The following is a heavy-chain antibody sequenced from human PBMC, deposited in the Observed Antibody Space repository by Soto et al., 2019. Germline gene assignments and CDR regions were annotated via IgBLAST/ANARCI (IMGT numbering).Heavy chain of an antibody. D-gene: IGHD1-26*01. CDR1: GGSISSSSYY. CDR3: ARPTGSYYYYYMDV. Sequence: QLQLQESGPGLVKPSETLSLTCTVSGGSISSSSYYWGWIRQPPGKGLEWIGSMYYSGSTYYNPSLKSRVPISVDTSKNQFSFKLSSVTAADTAVYYCARPTGSYYYYYMDVWGKGTTVTVSS. CDR2: MYYSGST. V-gene: IGHV4-39*01. J-gene: IGHJ6*03.